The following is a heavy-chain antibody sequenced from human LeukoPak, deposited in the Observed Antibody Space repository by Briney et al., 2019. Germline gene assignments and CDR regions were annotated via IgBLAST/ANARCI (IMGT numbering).Heavy chain of an antibody. CDR1: GGSISSSSYY. V-gene: IGHV4-61*01. Sequence: SETLSLTCTVSGGSISSSSYYWSWIRQPPGKGLEWIGYIYYSGSTNYNPSLKSRVTISVDTSKNQFSLKLSSVTAADTAVYYCARGPYYGDYVYYYYGMDVWGQGTTVTVSS. CDR3: ARGPYYGDYVYYYYGMDV. J-gene: IGHJ6*02. CDR2: IYYSGST. D-gene: IGHD4-17*01.